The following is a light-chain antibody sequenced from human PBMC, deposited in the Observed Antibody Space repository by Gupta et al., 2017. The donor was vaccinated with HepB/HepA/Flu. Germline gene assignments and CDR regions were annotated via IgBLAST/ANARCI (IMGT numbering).Light chain of an antibody. J-gene: IGLJ2*01. CDR3: QEWDRTGDHV. CDR2: YDS. CDR1: NIGSKS. V-gene: IGLV3-21*04. Sequence: SYVLTQPPSVSVAPGETASITCGGNNIGSKSVQWYQQKPGQAPIVVIYYDSDRPPWIPERLSGSNSGTTATMTISRVEAGDDADYYSQEWDRTGDHVFGGGTKLTVL.